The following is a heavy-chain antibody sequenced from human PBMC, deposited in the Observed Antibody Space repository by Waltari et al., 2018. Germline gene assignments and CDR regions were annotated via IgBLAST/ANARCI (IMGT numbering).Heavy chain of an antibody. CDR2: ISSSSSSL. CDR3: ARGQYKSDRTGYYYLHY. Sequence: EVQLVESGGGLVQPGVSLRLSCAASGFTCLRYWMRWVSQAPGKGLEWVSAISSSSSSLYYADSVKGRFTISGDNAKNSLFLQMNSLRAEDTAVYYCARGQYKSDRTGYYYLHYWGQGTLVTVSS. CDR1: GFTCLRYW. V-gene: IGHV3-21*01. J-gene: IGHJ4*02. D-gene: IGHD3-9*01.